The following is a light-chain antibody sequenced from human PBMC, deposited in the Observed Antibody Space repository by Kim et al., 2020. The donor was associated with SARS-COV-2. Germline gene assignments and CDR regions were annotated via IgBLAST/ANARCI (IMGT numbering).Light chain of an antibody. J-gene: IGKJ5*01. CDR3: QQYNRYPIT. V-gene: IGKV1-16*01. CDR1: QGISNY. CDR2: TAS. Sequence: AAVGCRVTSTCRASQGISNYLAWFQHKVGKGPKALIYTASNLQTGVPSRFSGSGSGTDFTLTITSLQPEDFATYYCQQYNRYPITFGQGTRLEIK.